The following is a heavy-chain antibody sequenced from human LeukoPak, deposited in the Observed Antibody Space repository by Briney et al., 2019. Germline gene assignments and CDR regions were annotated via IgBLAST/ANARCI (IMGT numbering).Heavy chain of an antibody. CDR1: GYTLTELS. V-gene: IGHV1-24*01. D-gene: IGHD3-16*02. Sequence: ASVKVTFKFSGYTLTELSMHRVRLAPGKGQEWMGVFDPEDGETINAQEFQGRVTMTEDTSTDTAHMELSSLRSEDTAVSYCATGVMRELSPHLWGQGTLVTVSS. CDR2: FDPEDGET. J-gene: IGHJ5*02. CDR3: ATGVMRELSPHL.